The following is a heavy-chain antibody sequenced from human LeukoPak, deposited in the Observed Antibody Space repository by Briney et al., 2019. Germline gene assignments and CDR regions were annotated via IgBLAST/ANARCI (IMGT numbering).Heavy chain of an antibody. CDR2: IHPGDSDT. V-gene: IGHV5-51*01. D-gene: IGHD3-22*01. CDR3: ARRGYYDSSGYYNFDY. Sequence: GESLKISWKGSGYSFTNYWIAWVRQMPGKGLEWMGIIHPGDSDTRYSPSFQGQVTISADKFISTAYLQWSSLKASDTAMYYCARRGYYDSSGYYNFDYWGQGTLVTVSS. CDR1: GYSFTNYW. J-gene: IGHJ4*02.